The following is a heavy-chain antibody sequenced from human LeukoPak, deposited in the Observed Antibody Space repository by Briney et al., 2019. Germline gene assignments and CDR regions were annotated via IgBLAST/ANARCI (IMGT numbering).Heavy chain of an antibody. V-gene: IGHV1-2*02. D-gene: IGHD1-26*01. CDR2: LNANNGDT. J-gene: IGHJ3*02. CDR1: GFTFTASY. Sequence: RWASVKVSCKASGFTFTASYIHWVRQAPGQGLEWMGWLNANNGDTSYSQRFQGRVSMTRDTSINTAFMDLSRLTSDDTAVYYCARLGQVILPNDAFDIWGQGTMVSVSS. CDR3: ARLGQVILPNDAFDI.